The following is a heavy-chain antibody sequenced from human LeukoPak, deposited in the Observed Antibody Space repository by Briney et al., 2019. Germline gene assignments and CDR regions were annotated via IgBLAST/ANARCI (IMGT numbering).Heavy chain of an antibody. V-gene: IGHV3-48*01. CDR3: ARDVGYRSWFDP. J-gene: IGHJ5*02. CDR1: GFTSSSYS. Sequence: PGGSLRLSCAASGFTSSSYSMNWVRQAPGKGLEWVSYISSSSSIYYADSVKGRFTISRDNANNSLFLEMNSLRAEDTALYYCARDVGYRSWFDPWGQGTLVTVSS. CDR2: ISSSSSI. D-gene: IGHD5-18*01.